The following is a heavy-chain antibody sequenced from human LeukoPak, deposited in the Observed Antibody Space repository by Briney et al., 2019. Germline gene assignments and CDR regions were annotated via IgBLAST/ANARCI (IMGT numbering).Heavy chain of an antibody. CDR3: AKEGAAPGPDFDC. CDR1: GASIRHYY. CDR2: IDPSGST. V-gene: IGHV4-4*07. J-gene: IGHJ4*02. Sequence: PSETLSLTCTVSGASIRHYYWSWIRQPAGKGLEWIGRIDPSGSTNYNPSLKSRVTMSIDTSKNQFALKLNSVTAADTAVYYCAKEGAAPGPDFDCWGQGTLVIVSS. D-gene: IGHD6-13*01.